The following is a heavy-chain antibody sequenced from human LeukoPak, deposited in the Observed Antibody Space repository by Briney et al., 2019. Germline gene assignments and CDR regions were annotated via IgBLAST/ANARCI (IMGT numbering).Heavy chain of an antibody. CDR3: AHRPGAIFGVEVFDY. J-gene: IGHJ4*02. CDR2: IYWDDDK. CDR1: GFSLSTSGVG. V-gene: IGHV2-5*02. Sequence: SGPTLLNPTPTLTLTCTFSGFSLSTSGVGVGWIRQPPGKALEWLALIYWDDDKRYSPSLSSRLTITKGTSKNQVVLTMTNMDPVDTATYYWAHRPGAIFGVEVFDYWGQGTLVTVSS. D-gene: IGHD3-3*01.